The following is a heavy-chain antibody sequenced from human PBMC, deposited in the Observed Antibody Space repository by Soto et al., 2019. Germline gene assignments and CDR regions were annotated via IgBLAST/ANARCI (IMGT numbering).Heavy chain of an antibody. D-gene: IGHD6-13*01. V-gene: IGHV3-33*01. Sequence: QVQLVASGGGVVQPGGSLRLSCAASGFTFSSYHMHWVRQAPGKGLEWVAVIWNDESNKYYADSVKGRFTISRDNSKNTLWLQMNSLRVEDTAVYYCARIGSWALNFDYWGQGTLVTVSS. CDR2: IWNDESNK. CDR3: ARIGSWALNFDY. CDR1: GFTFSSYH. J-gene: IGHJ4*02.